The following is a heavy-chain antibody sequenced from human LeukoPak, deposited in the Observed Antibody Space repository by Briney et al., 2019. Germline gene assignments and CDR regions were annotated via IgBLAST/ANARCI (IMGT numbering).Heavy chain of an antibody. J-gene: IGHJ4*02. CDR1: GYSFTSYW. V-gene: IGHV5-51*01. CDR2: IYPGDSDT. CDR3: ARRRDLYSGSYYPFDY. D-gene: IGHD1-26*01. Sequence: GESLKISCKGSGYSFTSYWIGWVRQMPGKGLEWMGIIYPGDSDTRYSPSFQGQVTISADKSISTAYLQWSSLKASDTAMYYCARRRDLYSGSYYPFDYWGQGTLVTASS.